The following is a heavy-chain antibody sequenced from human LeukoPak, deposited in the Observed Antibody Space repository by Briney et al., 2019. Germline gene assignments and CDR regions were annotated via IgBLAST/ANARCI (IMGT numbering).Heavy chain of an antibody. J-gene: IGHJ4*02. Sequence: ETLSLTCAVYGGSFSGYYWSWIRQPPGKGLEWVSSVSPSSDYIYYAESVKGRFTISRDNAQNSLFLQMNSLGAEDTAIYYCTRLRSAQLRKFDYDQWGQGTLVTVSS. CDR3: TRLRSAQLRKFDYDQ. CDR2: VSPSSDYI. D-gene: IGHD3-9*01. V-gene: IGHV3-21*01. CDR1: GGSFSGYY.